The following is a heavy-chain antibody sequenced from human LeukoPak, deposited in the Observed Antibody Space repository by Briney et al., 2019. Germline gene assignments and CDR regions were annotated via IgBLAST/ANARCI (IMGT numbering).Heavy chain of an antibody. CDR2: TIPIFGAA. CDR1: GDTFSSYA. V-gene: IGHV1-69*05. D-gene: IGHD5-12*01. Sequence: SVKVSCKASGDTFSSYAISWVRQAPGQGLEWMGGTIPIFGAANYAQNFQGRVTITTDESTSTAYMELSSLRSEDTAVYYCARSGGYENFFDYWGQGTLVTVSS. J-gene: IGHJ4*02. CDR3: ARSGGYENFFDY.